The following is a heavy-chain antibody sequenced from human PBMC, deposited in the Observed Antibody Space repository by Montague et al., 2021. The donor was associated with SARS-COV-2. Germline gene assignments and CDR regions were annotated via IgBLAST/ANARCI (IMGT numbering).Heavy chain of an antibody. CDR3: ARDAATYGMDV. CDR1: GFTFTNYA. CDR2: IYSGGST. Sequence: SLRLSCAASGFTFTNYAMGWVRQAPGKGLEWVSVIYSGGSTYYADSVKSRFTISRHNSKNTLYLQMNSLRAEDTAVYYCARDAATYGMDVWGQGTTVTVSS. J-gene: IGHJ6*02. V-gene: IGHV3-53*04. D-gene: IGHD6-25*01.